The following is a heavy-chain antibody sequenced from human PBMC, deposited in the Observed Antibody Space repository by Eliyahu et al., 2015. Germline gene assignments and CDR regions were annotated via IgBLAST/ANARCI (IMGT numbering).Heavy chain of an antibody. CDR3: ARDERDDNVAESYGDYVGAFDI. D-gene: IGHD4-17*01. J-gene: IGHJ3*02. V-gene: IGHV3-21*01. CDR2: ISSSSSYI. CDR1: GFTFSXXS. Sequence: EVQLVESGGGLVKPGGSLRLSCAASGFTFSXXSMXWVRQAPGKGLEWVSSISSSSSYIYYADSVKGRFTISRDNAKNSLYLQMNSLRAEDTAVYYCARDERDDNVAESYGDYVGAFDIWGQGTMVTVSS.